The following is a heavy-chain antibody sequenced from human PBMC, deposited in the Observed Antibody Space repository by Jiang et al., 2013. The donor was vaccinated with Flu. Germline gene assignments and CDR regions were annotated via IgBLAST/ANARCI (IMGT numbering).Heavy chain of an antibody. V-gene: IGHV3-7*03. CDR3: ARDFEPAGIAFDV. CDR2: IKQDGSEK. J-gene: IGHJ3*01. CDR1: GFTFSSHW. Sequence: QLLESGGGLVQPGGSLRLSCAASGFTFSSHWMSWVRQAPGKGLEWVANIKQDGSEKDYVDSVKGRFTISRDNAKNSLYLQMNSLRAEDTVVYYCARDFEPAGIAFDVWGQGTMVTVSS. D-gene: IGHD2-2*01.